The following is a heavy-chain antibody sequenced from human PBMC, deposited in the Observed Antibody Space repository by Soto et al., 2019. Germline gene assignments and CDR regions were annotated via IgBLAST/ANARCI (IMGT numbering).Heavy chain of an antibody. CDR3: VRAPHYYDSSGYDY. CDR2: INPNSGGT. J-gene: IGHJ4*02. Sequence: ASVKVSCKASGYTFTGYYMHWVRQAPGQGLEWMGWINPNSGGTNYAQKFQGWVTMTRDTSISTAYMELSRLRSDDTAVYYCVRAPHYYDSSGYDYWGQGTLVTVSS. D-gene: IGHD3-22*01. CDR1: GYTFTGYY. V-gene: IGHV1-2*04.